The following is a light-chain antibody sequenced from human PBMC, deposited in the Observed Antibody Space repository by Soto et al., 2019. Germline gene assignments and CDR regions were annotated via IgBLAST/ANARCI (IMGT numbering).Light chain of an antibody. V-gene: IGKV3-20*01. J-gene: IGKJ2*01. CDR3: QQYDRSSYT. CDR1: QSVSSIY. CDR2: GAS. Sequence: EIVLTQSPGTLSLSPGERATLSCRASQSVSSIYLAWYQQKPGQPPRLLIYGASSRATGIPDRFSGSGSGTDSTLTISRLEPEEFAVYYCQQYDRSSYTFGQGTKLEIK.